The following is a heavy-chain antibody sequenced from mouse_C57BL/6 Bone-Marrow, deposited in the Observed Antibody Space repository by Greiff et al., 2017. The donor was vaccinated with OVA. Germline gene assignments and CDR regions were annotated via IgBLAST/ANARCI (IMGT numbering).Heavy chain of an antibody. Sequence: QVQLQQPGAELMKPGASVKLSCKATGYTFTGYWIEWVKQRPGHGLEWIGEILPGSGSTNYNEKFKGKATFTADKSSNTAYMQLSSLTTEDSAIYDCDRAYYDYDRWDFDVWGTGTTVTVSS. CDR1: GYTFTGYW. V-gene: IGHV1-9*01. CDR3: DRAYYDYDRWDFDV. CDR2: ILPGSGST. D-gene: IGHD2-4*01. J-gene: IGHJ1*03.